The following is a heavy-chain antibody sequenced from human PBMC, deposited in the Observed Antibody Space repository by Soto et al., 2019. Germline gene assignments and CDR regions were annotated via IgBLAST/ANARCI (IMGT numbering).Heavy chain of an antibody. D-gene: IGHD3-3*01. J-gene: IGHJ3*02. CDR1: GFTFDDYA. CDR3: AKDMGQEYYDFWSGYYRAGAFDI. CDR2: ISWNSGSI. V-gene: IGHV3-9*01. Sequence: EVQLVESGGGLVQPGRSLRLSCAASGFTFDDYAMHWVRQAPGKGLEWVSGISWNSGSIGYADSVKGRFTISRDNAKNSLYLQMNSLRAEDTALYYCAKDMGQEYYDFWSGYYRAGAFDIWGQGTMVTVSS.